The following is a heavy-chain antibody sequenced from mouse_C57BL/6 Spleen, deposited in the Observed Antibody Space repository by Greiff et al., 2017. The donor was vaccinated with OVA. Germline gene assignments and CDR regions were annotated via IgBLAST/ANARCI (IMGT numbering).Heavy chain of an antibody. Sequence: EVKVEESGGGLVQPGGSMKLSCAASGFTFSDAWMDWVRQSPEKGLEWVAEIRNKANNHATYYAESVKGRFTISRDDSKSSVYLQMNSLRAEDTGIYYCTRGSVYYGNSVFAYWGQGTLVTVSA. V-gene: IGHV6-6*01. CDR2: IRNKANNHAT. D-gene: IGHD2-1*01. J-gene: IGHJ3*01. CDR3: TRGSVYYGNSVFAY. CDR1: GFTFSDAW.